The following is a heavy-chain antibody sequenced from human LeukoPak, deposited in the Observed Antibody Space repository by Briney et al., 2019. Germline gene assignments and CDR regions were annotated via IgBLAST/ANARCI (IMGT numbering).Heavy chain of an antibody. D-gene: IGHD5-18*01. J-gene: IGHJ4*02. Sequence: SETLSLTCAVYGGSFSGYYWSWIRQPPGKGLEWIGEINHSGSTNYNPSLKSRVTISVDTSKNQFSLKLSSVTAADTAVYYCARLRLPPGQFDYWGQETLVTVSS. CDR1: GGSFSGYY. CDR2: INHSGST. V-gene: IGHV4-34*01. CDR3: ARLRLPPGQFDY.